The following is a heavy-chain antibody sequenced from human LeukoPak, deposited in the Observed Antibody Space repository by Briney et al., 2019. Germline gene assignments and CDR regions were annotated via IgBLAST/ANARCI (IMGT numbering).Heavy chain of an antibody. J-gene: IGHJ4*02. CDR3: ARVHKEGSHYVY. CDR2: ISGYNGNT. Sequence: ASVKVSCKASGYTLTNYGICSVRQAPGQGLEWMGWISGYNGNTNYAQKLQGRVTMTTDTSTSTAYMELRSLRSDDTAVYYCARVHKEGSHYVYWGQGTLVTVSS. CDR1: GYTLTNYG. V-gene: IGHV1-18*01. D-gene: IGHD1-26*01.